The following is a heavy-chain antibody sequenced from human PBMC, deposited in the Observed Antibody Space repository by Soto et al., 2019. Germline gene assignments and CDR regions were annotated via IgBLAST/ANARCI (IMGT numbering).Heavy chain of an antibody. J-gene: IGHJ6*02. CDR3: ARLPGPLVAVLYIYPLDGREAMSDVDV. CDR2: ISGSGSSK. V-gene: IGHV3-23*01. D-gene: IGHD6-19*01. Sequence: GGSLRLSCAASGFTFSSYAMSWVRQAPGKGLEWVSAISGSGSSKYYADSVKGRFTISKDNSKNTLYLQMNSLRREDTAVYYCARLPGPLVAVLYIYPLDGREAMSDVDVWGQGTTVTVSS. CDR1: GFTFSSYA.